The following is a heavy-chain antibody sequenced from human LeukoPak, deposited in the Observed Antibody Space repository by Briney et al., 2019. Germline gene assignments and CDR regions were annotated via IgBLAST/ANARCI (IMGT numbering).Heavy chain of an antibody. CDR2: IHYSGNT. CDR3: AREIGGDI. CDR1: GASVTTYY. V-gene: IGHV4-59*02. Sequence: SETLSLTCTVSGASVTTYYWSWIRQPPGKGLESIAYIHYSGNTNYNPSLKSRVTISVDTSKNQFSLKLSSVTAADTAVYYCAREIGGDIWGQGTMVTVSS. J-gene: IGHJ3*02. D-gene: IGHD2-15*01.